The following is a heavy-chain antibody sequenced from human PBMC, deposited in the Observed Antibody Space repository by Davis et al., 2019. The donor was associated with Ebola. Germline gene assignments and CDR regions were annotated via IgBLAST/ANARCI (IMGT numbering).Heavy chain of an antibody. Sequence: SVKVSCKASAGTFSSYAISWVRQAPGQGLQWMGGIIPIFGTANYAQKFQGRVTITADESTSTAYMQLSSLRSEDTAGYYCARGNDISTGSFYYYYGMDVWGQGTTVTVSS. CDR1: AGTFSSYA. J-gene: IGHJ6*01. D-gene: IGHD3-9*01. CDR3: ARGNDISTGSFYYYYGMDV. CDR2: IIPIFGTA. V-gene: IGHV1-69*13.